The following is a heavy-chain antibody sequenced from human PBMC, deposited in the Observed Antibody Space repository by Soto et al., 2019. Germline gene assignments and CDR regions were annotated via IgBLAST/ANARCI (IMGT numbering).Heavy chain of an antibody. V-gene: IGHV1-18*01. J-gene: IGHJ4*02. CDR1: GYTFTSYG. Sequence: QVQLVQSGAEVKKPGASVKVSCKASGYTFTSYGISWVRQARGQGLEWMGWISAYNGNTNYAQKLQGRVTMTTDTSTSTGYMEPGCLSSDDTAVYYCARDVSAYCGGDCYSGYWGQGTLVTVST. CDR2: ISAYNGNT. D-gene: IGHD2-21*02. CDR3: ARDVSAYCGGDCYSGY.